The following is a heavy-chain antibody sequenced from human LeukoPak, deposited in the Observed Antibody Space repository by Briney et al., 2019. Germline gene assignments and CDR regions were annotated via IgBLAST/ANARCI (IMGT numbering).Heavy chain of an antibody. CDR3: AKSVEHSNYRKFHD. D-gene: IGHD4-11*01. Sequence: GRSLRLSCAASGFTFNSHAMHWVRQAPGKGLEWVAVISSDGSNKYYADSVKGRFTISRANSKNTVYLQMNSLRVDDTAVYYCAKSVEHSNYRKFHDWGQGTLVTVSS. J-gene: IGHJ4*02. CDR2: ISSDGSNK. V-gene: IGHV3-30-3*02. CDR1: GFTFNSHA.